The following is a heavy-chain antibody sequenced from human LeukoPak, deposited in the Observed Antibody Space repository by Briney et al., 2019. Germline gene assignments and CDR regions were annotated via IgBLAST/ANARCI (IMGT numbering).Heavy chain of an antibody. Sequence: GGSLRLSCAASGFTVTSDCMSWVRQVPGKGLEGVSVIYRGGSTYYADSVQGRFTISRDKTNNTLYLQMNSLRADDTAVYYCTLRGSGSHYEGASVYWGQGTLVTVSS. CDR2: IYRGGST. CDR1: GFTVTSDC. V-gene: IGHV3-66*01. D-gene: IGHD3-10*01. CDR3: TLRGSGSHYEGASVY. J-gene: IGHJ4*02.